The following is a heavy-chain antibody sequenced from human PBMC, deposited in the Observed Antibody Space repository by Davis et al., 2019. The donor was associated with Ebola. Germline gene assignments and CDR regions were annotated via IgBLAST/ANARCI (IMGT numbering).Heavy chain of an antibody. V-gene: IGHV5-51*01. CDR2: LQPGDSDT. CDR1: GYSFPIYW. CDR3: ARRDSSGWYSDWYFDL. J-gene: IGHJ2*01. Sequence: GESLKTSCTGSGYSFPIYWIGWVRQMPGKGLEWMGILQPGDSDTRYRPSFQGQVTISADKSISTAYLQWSSLKASDTAIYYCARRDSSGWYSDWYFDLWGRGTLVTVSS. D-gene: IGHD6-13*01.